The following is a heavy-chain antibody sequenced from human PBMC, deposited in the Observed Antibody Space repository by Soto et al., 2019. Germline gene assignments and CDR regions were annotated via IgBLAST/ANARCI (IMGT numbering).Heavy chain of an antibody. CDR2: IYYSGST. Sequence: TETLSPTCTVSGGSISSYYWCWIRQPPGKGLEWIGYIYYSGSTNYNPSLKSRVTISVDTSKNQFSLKLSSVTAADTAVYYCARGGLTNWFDPWGQGTLVTVSS. CDR3: ARGGLTNWFDP. D-gene: IGHD3-16*01. CDR1: GGSISSYY. J-gene: IGHJ5*02. V-gene: IGHV4-59*01.